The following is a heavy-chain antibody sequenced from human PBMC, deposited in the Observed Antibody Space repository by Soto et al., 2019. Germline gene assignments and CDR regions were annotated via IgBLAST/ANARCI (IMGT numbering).Heavy chain of an antibody. V-gene: IGHV4-39*01. Sequence: QLQLQESGPGLVKASETLSLTCTVSGGSITSSSYYWGWIRQPPGKGLEWIGTLNYSGGTSYNPSLKSRVTISVDTSKNQFSLKLSSVTASDTAVYYCARLGYSSGWYGGEFFQHWGQGTLVTVSS. CDR1: GGSITSSSYY. CDR2: LNYSGGT. CDR3: ARLGYSSGWYGGEFFQH. J-gene: IGHJ1*01. D-gene: IGHD6-19*01.